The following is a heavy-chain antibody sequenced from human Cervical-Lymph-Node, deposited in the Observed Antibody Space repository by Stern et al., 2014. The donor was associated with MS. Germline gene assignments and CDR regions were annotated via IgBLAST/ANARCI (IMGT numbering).Heavy chain of an antibody. V-gene: IGHV4-30-4*01. CDR3: SRDADGYSLVFGY. J-gene: IGHJ4*02. CDR2: IHNSVTT. Sequence: QVQLVESGPGLVKPSQTLSLTCTVTGGSISSGEYYWSWLRQSPGKGLEWIGYIHNSVTTYYNPSLKSRVTISVDTSKNQFSLKLRSVTAADTAVYYCSRDADGYSLVFGYWGRGTLVTVSS. CDR1: GGSISSGEYY. D-gene: IGHD5-24*01.